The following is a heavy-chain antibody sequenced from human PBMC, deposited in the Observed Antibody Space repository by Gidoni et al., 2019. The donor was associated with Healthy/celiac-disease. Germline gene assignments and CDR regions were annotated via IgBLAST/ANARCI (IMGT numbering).Heavy chain of an antibody. CDR3: AKDSKSCSSTSCVNWFDP. J-gene: IGHJ5*02. V-gene: IGHV3-30*18. CDR2: ISYDGSNK. CDR1: GFTFSSYG. D-gene: IGHD2-2*01. Sequence: QVQLVESGGGVVQPGRSLRLSCAASGFTFSSYGMHWVRQAPGKGLEWVAVISYDGSNKYYADSVKGRFTISRDNSKNTLYLQMNSLRAEDTAVYYCAKDSKSCSSTSCVNWFDPWGQGTLVTVSS.